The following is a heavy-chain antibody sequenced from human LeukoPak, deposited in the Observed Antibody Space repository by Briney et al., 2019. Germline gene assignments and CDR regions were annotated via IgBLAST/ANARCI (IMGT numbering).Heavy chain of an antibody. D-gene: IGHD2-15*01. V-gene: IGHV4-59*08. CDR3: ARQGYCSGGSCSVFDY. J-gene: IGHJ4*02. CDR1: GGSISSYY. Sequence: SETLSLTCTVSGGSISSYYWSWIRQPPGKGLEWIGYIYYSGSTNYNPSLKSRVTISVDTSKNQFSLKLSSVTAADTAVYYCARQGYCSGGSCSVFDYWGQGTPVTVSS. CDR2: IYYSGST.